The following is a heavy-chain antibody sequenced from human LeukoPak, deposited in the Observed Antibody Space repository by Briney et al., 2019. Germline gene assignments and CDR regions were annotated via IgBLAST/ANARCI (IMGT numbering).Heavy chain of an antibody. CDR2: IYTSGST. CDR3: ARVGFSEQLVPWSGAFDI. Sequence: PSQTLSLTCTVSGGSISSGSYYWSWIRQPAGKGLEWIGRIYTSGSTNYNPSLKSRVTISVDTSKNQFSLKLSSVTAADTAVYYCARVGFSEQLVPWSGAFDIWGQGTMVTVSS. D-gene: IGHD6-6*01. CDR1: GGSISSGSYY. J-gene: IGHJ3*02. V-gene: IGHV4-61*02.